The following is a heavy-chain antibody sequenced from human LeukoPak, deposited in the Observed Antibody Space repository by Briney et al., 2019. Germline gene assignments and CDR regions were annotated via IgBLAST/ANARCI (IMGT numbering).Heavy chain of an antibody. J-gene: IGHJ6*03. Sequence: GGSLTLSCAVSGFTFSICGLSWSCHPPQPGPDLVATIKENDGKEYYVESVKGRFTISRDNAKNSLYLQMNSVGGEDTAVYYCARMGEDLRNYYMDGWGKGTTVTVSS. CDR3: ARMGEDLRNYYMDG. CDR2: IKENDGKE. CDR1: GFTFSICG. V-gene: IGHV3-7*01.